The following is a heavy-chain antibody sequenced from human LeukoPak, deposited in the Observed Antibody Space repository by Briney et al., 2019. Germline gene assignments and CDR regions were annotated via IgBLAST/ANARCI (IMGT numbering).Heavy chain of an antibody. Sequence: GGSLRLSCAASGFTFSSYWMSWVRQAPGKGLEWVANIKQDGSEKYYVDSVKGRFTISRDNAKNSLYLQMNSLRAEDTAVYYCVRGGTAYSYEYWGQGTLVTVSS. D-gene: IGHD5-18*01. CDR2: IKQDGSEK. CDR1: GFTFSSYW. V-gene: IGHV3-7*01. J-gene: IGHJ4*02. CDR3: VRGGTAYSYEY.